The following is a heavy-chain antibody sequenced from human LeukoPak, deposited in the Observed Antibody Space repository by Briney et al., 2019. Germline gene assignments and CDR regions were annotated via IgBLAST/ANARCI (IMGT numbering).Heavy chain of an antibody. CDR1: GFTFSSYA. J-gene: IGHJ1*01. CDR2: ISGSGGST. CDR3: AKTIAAAGRGYFQH. Sequence: GGSLRLSCAASGFTFSSYAMSWVRQAPGKGLEWVSAISGSGGSTYYADSVKGRFTISRDDSKNTLYLQMNSLRAEDTAVYYCAKTIAAAGRGYFQHWGQGTLVTVSS. D-gene: IGHD6-13*01. V-gene: IGHV3-23*01.